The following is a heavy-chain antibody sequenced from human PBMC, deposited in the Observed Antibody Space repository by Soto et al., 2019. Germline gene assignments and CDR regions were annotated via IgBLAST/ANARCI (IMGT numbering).Heavy chain of an antibody. J-gene: IGHJ5*02. CDR2: ISGSGGST. Sequence: GGSLRLSCVVSGLTFNNYAMSWVRQAPGKGLEWVSTISGSGGSTYYADSVKGRFTISRDNSLNKLYLQMNSLSAEDTAVYYCAKVGQQLLLNWFGPWGQGTLVTVSS. CDR3: AKVGQQLLLNWFGP. CDR1: GLTFNNYA. V-gene: IGHV3-23*01. D-gene: IGHD6-13*01.